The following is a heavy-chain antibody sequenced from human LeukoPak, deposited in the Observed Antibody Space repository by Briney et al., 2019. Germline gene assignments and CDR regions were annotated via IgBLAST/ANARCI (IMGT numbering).Heavy chain of an antibody. CDR2: IYDIGST. V-gene: IGHV3-66*01. CDR3: ARVCGTYPCYYGMDV. CDR1: GFTVNTNY. D-gene: IGHD1-26*01. Sequence: GGSLRLSCAAPGFTVNTNYMTWVRQPQGKGLEWVSVIYDIGSTYYADSVKGRFTISRDNSKNTVYLQMNSLRVDDTAIYYCARVCGTYPCYYGMDVWGQGATVTVSS. J-gene: IGHJ6*02.